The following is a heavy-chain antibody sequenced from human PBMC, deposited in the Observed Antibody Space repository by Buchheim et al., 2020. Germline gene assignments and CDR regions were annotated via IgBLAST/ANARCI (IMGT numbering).Heavy chain of an antibody. CDR3: AKSTFYSNGHLGEDFDY. J-gene: IGHJ4*02. Sequence: EVQLLESGGGLVQPGGSLRLSCAASGFTFSSYAMSWVRQAPGKGLEWVSAISGSGGSPYYADSVKGRFTISRDNSKNTLYLQMNSLRAEDTAVYYCAKSTFYSNGHLGEDFDYWGQGTL. D-gene: IGHD4-11*01. CDR2: ISGSGGSP. CDR1: GFTFSSYA. V-gene: IGHV3-23*01.